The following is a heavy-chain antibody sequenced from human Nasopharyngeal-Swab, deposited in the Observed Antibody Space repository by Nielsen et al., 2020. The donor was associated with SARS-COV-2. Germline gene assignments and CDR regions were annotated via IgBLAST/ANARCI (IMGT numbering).Heavy chain of an antibody. D-gene: IGHD4-17*01. J-gene: IGHJ4*02. Sequence: GESLEISCAASGFTFSSYSMNWVRQAPGKGLEGVSSISSSSSYIYYADSVKGRFTISRDNAKNSLYLQMNSLRAEDTAVYYCATPTVSNGDYWGQGTLVTVSS. CDR2: ISSSSSYI. CDR1: GFTFSSYS. CDR3: ATPTVSNGDY. V-gene: IGHV3-21*01.